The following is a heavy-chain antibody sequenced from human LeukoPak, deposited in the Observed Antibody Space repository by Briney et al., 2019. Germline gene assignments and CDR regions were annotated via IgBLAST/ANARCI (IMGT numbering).Heavy chain of an antibody. D-gene: IGHD3-9*01. Sequence: GGSLRLSCAASEITFSSYAMSWVRQAPGKGLEWIAYINHNGEAIYYPDFVKGRFIISRDNAKNSLFLQMNDLRDEDTAVYYCARDYDWAFDFWGQGTRVTVSS. J-gene: IGHJ4*02. V-gene: IGHV3-48*02. CDR1: EITFSSYA. CDR2: INHNGEAI. CDR3: ARDYDWAFDF.